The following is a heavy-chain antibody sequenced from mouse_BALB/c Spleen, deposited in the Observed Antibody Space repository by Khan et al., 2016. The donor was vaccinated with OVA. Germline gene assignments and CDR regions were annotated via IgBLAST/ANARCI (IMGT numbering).Heavy chain of an antibody. J-gene: IGHJ4*01. V-gene: IGHV3-2*02. CDR2: ISYSGST. CDR3: ARDGSRYNYAMDY. CDR1: GYSITSDYA. Sequence: VQLKESGPGLVKPSQSLSLTCTVTGYSITSDYAWNWIRQFPGNKLEWMGYISYSGSTNYNPALKRRISITRDTSKNQFFLQLNSVTTDDTATYYCARDGSRYNYAMDYGCQGTSVTVSS. D-gene: IGHD2-3*01.